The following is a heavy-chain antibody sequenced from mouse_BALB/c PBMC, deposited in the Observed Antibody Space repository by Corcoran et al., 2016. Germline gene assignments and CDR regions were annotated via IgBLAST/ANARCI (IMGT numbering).Heavy chain of an antibody. D-gene: IGHD4-1*01. Sequence: QIQLQQSGPELVKPGASVKISCKASGYTFTDYSINWVKQKPGKSLEWIGWIYPCNGNTKYNEKFKGKATLTVDTSSSTAYMQLISLTSEDTAVYCCARVLGHYAMDYWGQGTSVTVSS. CDR1: GYTFTDYS. CDR2: IYPCNGNT. J-gene: IGHJ4*01. CDR3: ARVLGHYAMDY. V-gene: IGHV1-84*02.